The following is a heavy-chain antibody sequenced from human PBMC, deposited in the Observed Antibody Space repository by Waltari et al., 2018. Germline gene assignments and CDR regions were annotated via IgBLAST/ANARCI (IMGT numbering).Heavy chain of an antibody. CDR2: ITPILDIA. CDR3: AREDAVLRSFDL. CDR1: GGPFNTYV. J-gene: IGHJ2*01. V-gene: IGHV1-69*04. D-gene: IGHD6-19*01. Sequence: QVQLVQSGAEVKKPGSSVKVSCKASGGPFNTYVISWVRQAPGQGLEWMGGITPILDIANYAQKFQGRVTITADESTRTAYMELYSLRSEDTAVYYCAREDAVLRSFDLWGRGTLVTVSS.